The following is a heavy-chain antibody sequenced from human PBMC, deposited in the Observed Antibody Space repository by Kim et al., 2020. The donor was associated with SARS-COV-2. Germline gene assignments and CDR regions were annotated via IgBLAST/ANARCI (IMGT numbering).Heavy chain of an antibody. Sequence: GGSLRLSCEASGFTFSRYGMHWVRQAPGEGLVWLAFISHDGKNIYHEDFVRGRFTISRDNSNNTLYLQMSSLRDEDTAVYYCAKEMQDYAGSGYYRRTKYFSYSYAMDVWGQGTTVTVSS. D-gene: IGHD3-22*01. CDR1: GFTFSRYG. CDR3: AKEMQDYAGSGYYRRTKYFSYSYAMDV. J-gene: IGHJ6*02. V-gene: IGHV3-30*18. CDR2: ISHDGKNI.